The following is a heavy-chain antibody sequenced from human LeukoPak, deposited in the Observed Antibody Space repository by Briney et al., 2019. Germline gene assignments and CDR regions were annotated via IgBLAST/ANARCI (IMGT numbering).Heavy chain of an antibody. Sequence: SETLSLTCTVSGGSISSYYWSWIRQPPGKGLEWIGYIYYSGSTNYNPSLKSRVTISVDTSKDQFSLKLSSVTAADTAVYYCARASRSGWDYWGQGTLVTVSS. J-gene: IGHJ4*02. D-gene: IGHD6-19*01. CDR3: ARASRSGWDY. V-gene: IGHV4-59*08. CDR2: IYYSGST. CDR1: GGSISSYY.